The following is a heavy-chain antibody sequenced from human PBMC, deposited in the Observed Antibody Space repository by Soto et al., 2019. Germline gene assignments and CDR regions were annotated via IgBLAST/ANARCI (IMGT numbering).Heavy chain of an antibody. J-gene: IGHJ6*02. D-gene: IGHD3-16*01. Sequence: QITLKESGPTLVNATQTLTLTCTFSGFSLRNNGVGVSWIRQPPGKALEWLARIYWDDYKRYSPSLESRLTITKATSKNEVVLTMTNMDPVDTATYYCALGDGLDVWGQGTTVTVSS. CDR2: IYWDDYK. CDR1: GFSLRNNGVG. CDR3: ALGDGLDV. V-gene: IGHV2-5*02.